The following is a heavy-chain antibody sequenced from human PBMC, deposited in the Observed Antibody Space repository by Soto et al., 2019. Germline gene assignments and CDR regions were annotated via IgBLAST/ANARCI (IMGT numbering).Heavy chain of an antibody. CDR2: ISAHKGDR. Sequence: QVQLVQSEAEVKKPGASLKVSCRASGYNFANYGISWVRQAPGQGLEWMGWISAHKGDRKDAQKVHGGVTMSADTSTSTAYIEMWSLRSDDTAVYYCARDAAYNDFWGGVMGLYSYNMDVWGQGTTVTV. J-gene: IGHJ6*02. CDR3: ARDAAYNDFWGGVMGLYSYNMDV. CDR1: GYNFANYG. D-gene: IGHD3-3*01. V-gene: IGHV1-18*01.